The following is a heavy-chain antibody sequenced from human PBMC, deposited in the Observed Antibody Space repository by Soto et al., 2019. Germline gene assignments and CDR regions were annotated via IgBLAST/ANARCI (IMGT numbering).Heavy chain of an antibody. V-gene: IGHV4-31*03. CDR1: GGSISSGGYY. CDR2: IYYSGST. J-gene: IGHJ5*02. Sequence: SETLSLTCTVSGGSISSGGYYWSWIRQHPGKGLEWIGYIYYSGSTYYNPSLKSRVTISVDTSKNQFSLKLSSVTAADTAVYYCARGRSSWFDPWGQGTLVTVSS. D-gene: IGHD6-13*01. CDR3: ARGRSSWFDP.